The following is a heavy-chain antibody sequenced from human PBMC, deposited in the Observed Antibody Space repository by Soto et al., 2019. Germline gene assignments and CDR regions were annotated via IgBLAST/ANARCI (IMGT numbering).Heavy chain of an antibody. D-gene: IGHD3-22*01. V-gene: IGHV1-2*02. J-gene: IGHJ3*02. Sequence: GASVKVSCKASGYTITGYYMRWVRQATGQGLEWMGWINPNSGGTNYAQKLQGRVTMTRDTSISTAYMELSRLRSDDTAVYYCARDRSYYYDSSGYGDAFDIWGQGTMVTVAS. CDR2: INPNSGGT. CDR3: ARDRSYYYDSSGYGDAFDI. CDR1: GYTITGYY.